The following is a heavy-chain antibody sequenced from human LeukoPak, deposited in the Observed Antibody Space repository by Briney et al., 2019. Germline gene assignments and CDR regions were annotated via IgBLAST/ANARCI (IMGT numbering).Heavy chain of an antibody. Sequence: ASVKVSCKASGYTFTGYYMHWVRQAPGQGLEWMGWINPNSGGTNYAQKFQGRVTMTRDTSISTAYMELSRLRSDDTAVYYCARTITMVRGVIIYAFDIWGQGTMVTVSS. V-gene: IGHV1-2*02. CDR2: INPNSGGT. CDR1: GYTFTGYY. D-gene: IGHD3-10*01. J-gene: IGHJ3*02. CDR3: ARTITMVRGVIIYAFDI.